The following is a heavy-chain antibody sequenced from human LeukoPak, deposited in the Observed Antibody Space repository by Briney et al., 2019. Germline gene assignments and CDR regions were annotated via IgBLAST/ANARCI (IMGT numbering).Heavy chain of an antibody. D-gene: IGHD3-10*01. CDR1: EFTVSNKY. CDR3: ARDRPFGSGSFPDY. J-gene: IGHJ4*02. Sequence: GGSLRLSCAASEFTVSNKYMSWVRQTPGKGLEWVSVIYSGGSTYYADSVKGRFTISKDNSKNTLYLQMNSLRAEDTAVYYCARDRPFGSGSFPDYWAREPWSPSPQ. CDR2: IYSGGST. V-gene: IGHV3-53*01.